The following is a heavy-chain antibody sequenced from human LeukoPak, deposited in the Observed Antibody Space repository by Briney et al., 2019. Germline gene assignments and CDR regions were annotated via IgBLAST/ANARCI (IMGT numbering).Heavy chain of an antibody. CDR1: GFTSSSYA. CDR3: AMDPNGDYLGAFDF. J-gene: IGHJ3*01. V-gene: IGHV3-23*01. CDR2: INGNGYTT. Sequence: GGPLRLSCVGPGFTSSSYAMTGVGRAPGKGREWVSAINGNGYTTRYGESVKGRFTVSRDNSKSTLYLDMINLRAEDAAVYYCAMDPNGDYLGAFDFWGQGTLVTVSS. D-gene: IGHD4-17*01.